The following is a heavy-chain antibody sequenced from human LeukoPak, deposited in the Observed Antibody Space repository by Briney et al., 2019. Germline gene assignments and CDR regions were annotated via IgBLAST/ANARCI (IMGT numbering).Heavy chain of an antibody. CDR1: GFTFSSYG. CDR3: AKEATVTTYYYYGMDV. D-gene: IGHD4-17*01. CDR2: ISYDGSNK. V-gene: IGHV3-30*18. Sequence: PGGSLRLSCAASGFTFSSYGMHWVRQAPGKGLEWVAVISYDGSNKYYADYVKGRFTISRDNSKNTLYLQMNSLRAEDTAVYYCAKEATVTTYYYYGMDVWGQGTTVTVSS. J-gene: IGHJ6*02.